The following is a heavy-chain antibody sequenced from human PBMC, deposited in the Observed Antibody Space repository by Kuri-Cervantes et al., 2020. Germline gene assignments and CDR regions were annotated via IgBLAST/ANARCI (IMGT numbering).Heavy chain of an antibody. J-gene: IGHJ6*03. CDR3: ARGLDSIAARPGDYYYYYYMDV. Sequence: ASVKVSCKASGYTFTSYDINWVRQATGQGLEWMGWMNPNSGNTGYAQKFQGRVTMTRNTSISTAYMELSSLRSEDTAVYYCARGLDSIAARPGDYYYYYYMDVWGKGTTVTVSS. D-gene: IGHD6-6*01. CDR1: GYTFTSYD. V-gene: IGHV1-8*01. CDR2: MNPNSGNT.